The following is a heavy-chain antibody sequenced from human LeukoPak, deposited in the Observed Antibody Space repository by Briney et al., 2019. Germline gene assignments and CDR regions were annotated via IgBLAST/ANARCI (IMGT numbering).Heavy chain of an antibody. J-gene: IGHJ4*02. CDR3: ARDSGGVTAVGAI. CDR2: IYTFGNT. V-gene: IGHV4-4*07. Sequence: SETLSLTCNVSGDSTSSYYWSWVRQPAGKGLEWIGRIYTFGNTDLNPALKSRVTLSLDTSKKQFSLKLSSVTAADTAVYYCARDSGGVTAVGAIWGQGTLVTVSS. D-gene: IGHD3-16*01. CDR1: GDSTSSYY.